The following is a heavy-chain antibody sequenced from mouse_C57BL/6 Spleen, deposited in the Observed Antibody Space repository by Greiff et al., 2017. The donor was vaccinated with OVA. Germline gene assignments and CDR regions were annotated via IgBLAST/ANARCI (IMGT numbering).Heavy chain of an antibody. CDR3: ARMRLLLGGYYFDY. D-gene: IGHD1-1*01. Sequence: QVQLQQPGTELVKPGASVKLSCKASGYTFTSYWMHWVKQRPGQGLEWIGNINPSNGGTTYNEKFKSKATLTVDKSSSTAYMQLSSLTSEDSAVYYCARMRLLLGGYYFDYWGQGTTLTVSS. CDR2: INPSNGGT. CDR1: GYTFTSYW. J-gene: IGHJ2*01. V-gene: IGHV1-53*01.